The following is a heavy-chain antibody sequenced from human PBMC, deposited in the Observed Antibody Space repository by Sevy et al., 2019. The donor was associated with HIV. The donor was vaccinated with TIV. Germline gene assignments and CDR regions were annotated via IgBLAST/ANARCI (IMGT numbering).Heavy chain of an antibody. CDR3: ARHDGVNPEYFDS. Sequence: SETLSLSCTVSVSSVPISTSNSYWVWIRQPPGKGLEWIGSVHYRGSTYYQPSLKSRVTISIHTSRNLFSLELKSVTAADTAFYFSARHDGVNPEYFDSWGRGILVTVSS. V-gene: IGHV4-39*01. CDR2: VHYRGST. D-gene: IGHD4-17*01. CDR1: VSSVPISTSNSY. J-gene: IGHJ4*02.